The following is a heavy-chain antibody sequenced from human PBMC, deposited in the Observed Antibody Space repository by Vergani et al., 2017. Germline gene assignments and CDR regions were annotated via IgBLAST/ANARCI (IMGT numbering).Heavy chain of an antibody. J-gene: IGHJ6*03. CDR1: GGSFSGYY. D-gene: IGHD3-10*01. CDR3: ARGGATVSGFGEPHYYYMDV. V-gene: IGHV4-34*01. CDR2: INHIGST. Sequence: QVQLQQWGAGLLKPSETLSLTCAVYGGSFSGYYWSWIRQPPGKGLEWIGEINHIGSTNYNPSLKSRVTISVDTSKNQFSLKLSSVTAADTAVYYCARGGATVSGFGEPHYYYMDVWGKGTTVTVSS.